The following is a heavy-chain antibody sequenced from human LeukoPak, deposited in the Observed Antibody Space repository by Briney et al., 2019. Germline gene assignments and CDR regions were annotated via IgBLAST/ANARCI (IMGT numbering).Heavy chain of an antibody. Sequence: GGSLRLSCAASGFTFSSYGMSWLRQAPGKGLQWVSAISGSGGSTYYADSVKGRFTISRDNSKNTLYLQMNSLRAEDTAVYYCAKSLYSSSYGDYFDYWGQGTLVTVSS. D-gene: IGHD6-13*01. CDR1: GFTFSSYG. CDR3: AKSLYSSSYGDYFDY. V-gene: IGHV3-23*01. CDR2: ISGSGGST. J-gene: IGHJ4*02.